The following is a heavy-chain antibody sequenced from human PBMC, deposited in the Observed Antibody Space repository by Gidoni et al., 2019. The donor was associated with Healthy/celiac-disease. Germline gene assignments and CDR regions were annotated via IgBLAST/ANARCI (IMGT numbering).Heavy chain of an antibody. D-gene: IGHD5-12*01. Sequence: QVQLVQSGAEVKKPGASVKVSCKASGYTFTSYGISWVRQDPGQGLEWMGWISAYNGNTNYEQKLQGRVTMTTDTSTSTAYMELRSLRSDETAVYYCARDGQDSGYDWNDYYYYYMDVWGKGTTVTVSS. CDR2: ISAYNGNT. J-gene: IGHJ6*03. V-gene: IGHV1-18*01. CDR1: GYTFTSYG. CDR3: ARDGQDSGYDWNDYYYYYMDV.